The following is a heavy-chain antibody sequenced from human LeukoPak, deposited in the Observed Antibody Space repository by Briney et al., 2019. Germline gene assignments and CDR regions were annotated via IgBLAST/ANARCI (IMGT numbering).Heavy chain of an antibody. CDR2: IKEDGSEK. D-gene: IGHD4-17*01. Sequence: GGSLRLSCVASGLSFSSLWMSWVRQAPGKGLEWVANIKEDGSEKYYVDSVKGRFTISRDNAKNSLYLQMNSLRAEDTAVYYCARAYYGAFDYWGQGTLVTASS. CDR3: ARAYYGAFDY. V-gene: IGHV3-7*01. J-gene: IGHJ4*02. CDR1: GLSFSSLW.